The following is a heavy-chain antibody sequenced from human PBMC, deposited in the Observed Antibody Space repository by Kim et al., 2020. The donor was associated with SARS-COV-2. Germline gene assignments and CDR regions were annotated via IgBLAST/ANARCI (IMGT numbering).Heavy chain of an antibody. Sequence: SVKVSCKASGCTFSSYAISWVRQAPGQGLEWMGVIIPIFGTANYAQKFQGRVTITADESTSTAYMELSSLRSEDTAVYYCARLGYCSGDSCYSLDSYDGMDDWGQGTMVTVSS. CDR1: GCTFSSYA. CDR3: ARLGYCSGDSCYSLDSYDGMDD. J-gene: IGHJ6*02. CDR2: IIPIFGTA. D-gene: IGHD2-15*01. V-gene: IGHV1-69*13.